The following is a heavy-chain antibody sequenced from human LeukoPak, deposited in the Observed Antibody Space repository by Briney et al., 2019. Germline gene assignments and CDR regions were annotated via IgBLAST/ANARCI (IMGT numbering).Heavy chain of an antibody. D-gene: IGHD5-12*01. CDR3: SRVNFRDYRGYAWFEP. Sequence: GGSLRLSCTGPGVTLGDYDVTWLRQDPGRGQEWVGFVRNKTHGGAPETAASVKGRVNVSRDHSEGIAYLQMTSLRTEDTAVYYCSRVNFRDYRGYAWFEPWGQGTLVTVSS. V-gene: IGHV3-49*03. CDR2: VRNKTHGGAP. J-gene: IGHJ5*02. CDR1: GVTLGDYD.